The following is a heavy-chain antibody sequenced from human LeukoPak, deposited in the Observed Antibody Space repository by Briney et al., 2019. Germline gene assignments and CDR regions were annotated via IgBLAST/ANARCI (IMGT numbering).Heavy chain of an antibody. CDR2: ITWNGGST. V-gene: IGHV3-20*04. CDR1: GFTFDDYG. J-gene: IGHJ6*04. Sequence: GGSLRLSCAASGFTFDDYGMSWVRQAPGKGLEWVSGITWNGGSTGYVDSVKGRFTISRDNAENSLYLQMNSLRAEDTAVYYCAELGITMIGGVWGKGTTVTISS. CDR3: AELGITMIGGV. D-gene: IGHD3-10*02.